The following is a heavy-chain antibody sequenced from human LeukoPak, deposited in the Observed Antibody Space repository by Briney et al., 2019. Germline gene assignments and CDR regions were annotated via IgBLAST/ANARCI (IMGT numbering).Heavy chain of an antibody. D-gene: IGHD3-3*01. Sequence: SVKVSCKASGGTFSSYAISWVRQAPGQGLECMGRIIPIFGTANYAQKFQGRVTITTDESTSTAYMELSSLRSEDTAVYYCARGRITIFGVVNSDYYYYMDVWGKGTTVTVSS. J-gene: IGHJ6*03. CDR3: ARGRITIFGVVNSDYYYYMDV. CDR2: IIPIFGTA. CDR1: GGTFSSYA. V-gene: IGHV1-69*05.